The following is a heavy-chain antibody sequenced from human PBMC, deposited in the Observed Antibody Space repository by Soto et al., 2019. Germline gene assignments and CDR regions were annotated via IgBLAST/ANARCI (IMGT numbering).Heavy chain of an antibody. CDR3: ARDRGFGIFDI. V-gene: IGHV4-34*01. CDR1: GGSFSGYY. J-gene: IGHJ3*02. CDR2: INHSGST. Sequence: PSETLSLTCAIYGGSFSGYYWSWLRQPPGKGLEWIGEINHSGSTNYNPSLKSRVTISADTSKNHLSLQLTSVTAADTAIYYCARDRGFGIFDIWGPGTMVTVSS. D-gene: IGHD1-20*01.